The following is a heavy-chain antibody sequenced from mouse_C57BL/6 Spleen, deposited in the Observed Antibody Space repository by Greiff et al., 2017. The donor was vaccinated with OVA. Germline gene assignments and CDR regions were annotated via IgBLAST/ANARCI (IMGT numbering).Heavy chain of an antibody. CDR2: LSSGSSTI. J-gene: IGHJ4*01. CDR3: ARITTVVATRAMDY. CDR1: GFTFSDYG. Sequence: EVMLVASGGGLVKPGGSLKLSCAASGFTFSDYGMHWVRQAPEKGLEWVAYLSSGSSTIYYADTVKGRFTIYRDNAKNTLFLQMTSLRSEDTAMYYCARITTVVATRAMDYWGQGTSVTVSS. D-gene: IGHD1-1*01. V-gene: IGHV5-17*01.